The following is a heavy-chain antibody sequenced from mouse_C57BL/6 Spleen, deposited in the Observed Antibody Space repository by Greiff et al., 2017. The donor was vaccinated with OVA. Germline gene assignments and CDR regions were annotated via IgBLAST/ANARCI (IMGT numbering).Heavy chain of an antibody. CDR2: INPYNGGT. J-gene: IGHJ2*01. D-gene: IGHD3-1*01. CDR1: GYTFTDYY. V-gene: IGHV1-19*01. CDR3: ARSGSYYFDY. Sequence: IQLQQSGPVLVKPGASVTMSCKASGYTFTDYYMNWVKQSHGKSLEWIGVINPYNGGTSYNQKFKGKATLTVDKSSSTAYMELNSLTSEDSAVYYCARSGSYYFDYWGQGTTLTVSS.